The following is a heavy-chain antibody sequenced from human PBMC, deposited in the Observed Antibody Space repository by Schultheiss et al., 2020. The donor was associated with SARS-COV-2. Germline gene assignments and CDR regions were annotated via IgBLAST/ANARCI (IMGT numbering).Heavy chain of an antibody. CDR3: ARGAGRERWLQVGAFDI. CDR2: ISYDGSNK. CDR1: GFTFSSYA. D-gene: IGHD5-24*01. Sequence: GGSLRLSCAASGFTFSSYAMHWVRQAPGKGLEWVAVISYDGSNKYYADSVKGRFTISRDNSKNTLYLQMNSLRAEDTAVYYCARGAGRERWLQVGAFDIWGQGTMVTVS. J-gene: IGHJ3*02. V-gene: IGHV3-30*04.